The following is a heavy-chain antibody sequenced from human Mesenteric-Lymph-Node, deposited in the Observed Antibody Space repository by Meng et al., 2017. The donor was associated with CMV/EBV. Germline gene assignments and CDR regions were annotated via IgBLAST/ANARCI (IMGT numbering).Heavy chain of an antibody. J-gene: IGHJ6*02. V-gene: IGHV4-59*01. Sequence: SETLSLTCTVSGGSISSYYWSRIRQPPGKGLEWIGYIYYSGSTNYNPSLKSRVTISVDTSKNQFSLKLSSVTAADTAVYYCARQSRSSPPYYYYGMDVWGQGTTVTVSS. CDR3: ARQSRSSPPYYYYGMDV. CDR2: IYYSGST. CDR1: GGSISSYY. D-gene: IGHD6-6*01.